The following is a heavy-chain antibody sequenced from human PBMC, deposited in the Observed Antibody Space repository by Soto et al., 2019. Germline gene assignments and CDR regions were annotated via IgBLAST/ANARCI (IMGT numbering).Heavy chain of an antibody. V-gene: IGHV4-4*02. J-gene: IGHJ4*02. CDR2: IYHSGSI. D-gene: IGHD2-2*01. CDR3: ARVPYS. CDR1: NASISRRKW. Sequence: SETLSLTCTVSNASISRRKWWTWVRQTPGKDLEWIGEIYHSGSINHNPSLKSRVTMSIDKSNNQFSLKMSSVTAADTAVYYCARVPYSCGKGTLVTVSS.